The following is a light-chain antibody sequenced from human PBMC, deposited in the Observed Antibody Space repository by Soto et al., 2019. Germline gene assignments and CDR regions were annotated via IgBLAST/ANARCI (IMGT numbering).Light chain of an antibody. CDR3: QQYNNWPPLT. CDR2: GAS. V-gene: IGKV3-15*01. CDR1: QSISSN. Sequence: EIVMTQSPATLSVSPGERATLSCRASQSISSNLAWYQQKPGQAPRLLMYGASTRATGTPARFSGSGSGTEFTLTISSLQSEDFAVYFCQQYNNWPPLTFGGGNKVEIK. J-gene: IGKJ4*01.